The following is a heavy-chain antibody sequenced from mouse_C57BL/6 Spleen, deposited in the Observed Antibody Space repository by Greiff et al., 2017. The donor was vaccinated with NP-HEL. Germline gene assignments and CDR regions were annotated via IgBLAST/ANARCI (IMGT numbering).Heavy chain of an antibody. J-gene: IGHJ3*01. CDR1: GFTFSDYG. V-gene: IGHV5-17*01. CDR3: ARAYCGNWAWFAY. Sequence: EVQLVESGGGLVKPGGSLKLSCAASGFTFSDYGMHWVRQAPEKGLEWVAYISSGSSTIYYADTVKGRFTISRDNAKNTLFLQMTSLRSEDTAMYYCARAYCGNWAWFAYWGQGTLVTVSA. D-gene: IGHD2-10*01. CDR2: ISSGSSTI.